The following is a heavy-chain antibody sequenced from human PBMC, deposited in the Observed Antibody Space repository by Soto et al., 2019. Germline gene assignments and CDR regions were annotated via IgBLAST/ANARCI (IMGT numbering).Heavy chain of an antibody. V-gene: IGHV4-34*01. D-gene: IGHD2-2*01. CDR2: INHSGST. CDR1: GGSFSGYY. J-gene: IGHJ4*02. CDR3: ARGRVRIVYCSSTSCYFDY. Sequence: QVQLQQWGAGLLKPSETLSLTCAVYGGSFSGYYWSWIRQPPGKGLEWIGEINHSGSTNYNPSLKRRVTISVDTSKNQFSLKLSSVTAADTAVYYCARGRVRIVYCSSTSCYFDYWGQGTLVTVSS.